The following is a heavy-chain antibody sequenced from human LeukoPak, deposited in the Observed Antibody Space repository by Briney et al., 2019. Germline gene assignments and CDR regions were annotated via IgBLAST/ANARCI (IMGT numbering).Heavy chain of an antibody. V-gene: IGHV1-69*01. D-gene: IGHD4-23*01. Sequence: SVKVSCKASGCSFSSYAISWVRQAPGQGLGWMGGIIPIFGTANYTQKFQGRVTITADASTSTAYMELSTLRSEDTAVYYCASPNGGNNRNWFGAWGQGTLVTVSS. CDR2: IIPIFGTA. J-gene: IGHJ5*02. CDR3: ASPNGGNNRNWFGA. CDR1: GCSFSSYA.